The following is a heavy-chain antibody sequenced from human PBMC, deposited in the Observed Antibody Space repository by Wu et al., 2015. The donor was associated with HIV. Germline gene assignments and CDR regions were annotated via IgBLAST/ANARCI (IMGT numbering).Heavy chain of an antibody. CDR3: ARAAMIEWLLSRPPIENPTRYGLDV. J-gene: IGHJ6*02. CDR2: ISPYNGNT. CDR1: GYTFPNYG. V-gene: IGHV1-18*01. Sequence: QVQLVQSGAEVKKPGASVKVSCKTSGYTFPNYGITWVRQAPGQGLEWMGWISPYNGNTYYAQKFQGRVTVTTDTSTRTAYMELKSLKSDDTAVYYCARAAMIEWLLSRPPIENPTRYGLDVWGQGTTITVSS. D-gene: IGHD3-3*01.